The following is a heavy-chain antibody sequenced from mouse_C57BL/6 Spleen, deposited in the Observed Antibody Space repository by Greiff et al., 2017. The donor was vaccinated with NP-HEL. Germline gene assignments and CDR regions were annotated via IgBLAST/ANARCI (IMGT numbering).Heavy chain of an antibody. J-gene: IGHJ3*01. Sequence: VQLQQPGAELVKPGASVKMSCKASGYTFTSYWITWVKQRPGQGLEWIGDIYPGSGSTNYNEKFKSKATLTVDTSSSTAYMQLSILTCEDSAVYYCAYMVTKAWFAYWGQGTLVTVSA. CDR3: AYMVTKAWFAY. CDR1: GYTFTSYW. CDR2: IYPGSGST. D-gene: IGHD2-2*01. V-gene: IGHV1-55*01.